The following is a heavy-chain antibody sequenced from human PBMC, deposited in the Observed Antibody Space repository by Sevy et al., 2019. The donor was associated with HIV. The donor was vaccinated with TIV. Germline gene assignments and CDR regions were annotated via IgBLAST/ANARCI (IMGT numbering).Heavy chain of an antibody. CDR2: LSFGCGKI. CDR1: GFAFYDYS. CDR3: AREGCTRPDDY. J-gene: IGHJ4*02. V-gene: IGHV3-23*01. D-gene: IGHD2-8*01. Sequence: GGSLRLSCAASGFAFYDYSMSWIRQAPGKGLEWVATLSFGCGKINYADSVKGRFTISRDNLNNSFYLQMDNLRVEDTALYYRAREGCTRPDDYWGQGTRVTVSS.